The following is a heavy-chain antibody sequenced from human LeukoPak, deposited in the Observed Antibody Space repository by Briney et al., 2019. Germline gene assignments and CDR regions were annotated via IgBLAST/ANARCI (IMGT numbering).Heavy chain of an antibody. CDR1: GFTLSNSW. CDR3: ARPYYYGSGSYYTSIDY. Sequence: GGSLRLSCAVSGFTLSNSWMHWVRQAPGKGLVWVARTNGDGNDISYADSVKGRFTISRDNSKNTLYLQMNSLRAEDTAVYYCARPYYYGSGSYYTSIDYWGQGTLVTVSS. CDR2: TNGDGNDI. V-gene: IGHV3-74*01. J-gene: IGHJ4*02. D-gene: IGHD3-10*01.